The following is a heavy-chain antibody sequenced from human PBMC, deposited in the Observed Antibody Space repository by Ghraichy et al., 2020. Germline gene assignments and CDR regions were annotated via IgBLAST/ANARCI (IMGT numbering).Heavy chain of an antibody. CDR2: ISFDGTYK. D-gene: IGHD3-22*01. Sequence: LSLTCAASGFTFSAYAMHWVRQAPGKGLEWVAVISFDGTYKYYSDSVKGRFTISRDNSRNTLYLQMNSLRVEDTAMYYCAKPVRGDSSGSSVNCFDPWGQGTLVTVSS. V-gene: IGHV3-30*18. J-gene: IGHJ5*02. CDR1: GFTFSAYA. CDR3: AKPVRGDSSGSSVNCFDP.